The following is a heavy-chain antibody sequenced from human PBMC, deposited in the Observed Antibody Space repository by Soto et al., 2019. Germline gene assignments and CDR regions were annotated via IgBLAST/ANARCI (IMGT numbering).Heavy chain of an antibody. CDR3: ARVPDY. CDR2: INHSGST. V-gene: IGHV4-34*01. J-gene: IGHJ4*02. D-gene: IGHD2-2*01. Sequence: SETLSLTCAVYGGSFSGYYWSWIRQPPGKGLEWIGEINHSGSTNYNPSLKSRVTISVDTSKNRFSLKLSSVTAADTAVYYCARVPDYWGQGILVTVSS. CDR1: GGSFSGYY.